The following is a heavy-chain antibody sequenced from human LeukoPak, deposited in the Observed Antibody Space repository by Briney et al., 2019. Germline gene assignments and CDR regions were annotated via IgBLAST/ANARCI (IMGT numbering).Heavy chain of an antibody. V-gene: IGHV4-59*12. CDR3: ATGGYYDSSGYYYHAFDI. J-gene: IGHJ3*02. CDR1: GGSISSYY. Sequence: KASETLSLTCTVSGGSISSYYWSWIRQPPGKGLEWIGYIYHSGSTYYNPSLKSRVTISVDRSKNQFSLKLSSVTAADTAVYYCATGGYYDSSGYYYHAFDIWGQGTMVTVSS. D-gene: IGHD3-22*01. CDR2: IYHSGST.